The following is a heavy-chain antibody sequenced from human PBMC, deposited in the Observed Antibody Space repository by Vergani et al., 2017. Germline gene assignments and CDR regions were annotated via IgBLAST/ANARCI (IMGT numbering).Heavy chain of an antibody. V-gene: IGHV1-69*01. CDR2: IIPIFGTA. J-gene: IGHJ5*02. D-gene: IGHD2-2*01. CDR1: GGTFSSYA. CDR3: ASRYCSSTSCLSSGWFDP. Sequence: QVQLVQSGAEVKKPGSSVKVSCKASGGTFSSYAISWVRQAPGQGLEWMGGIIPIFGTANYAQKFQGRVTITADESTSTAYMELSSLRSEDTAVYYCASRYCSSTSCLSSGWFDPWGQGTLVTVSS.